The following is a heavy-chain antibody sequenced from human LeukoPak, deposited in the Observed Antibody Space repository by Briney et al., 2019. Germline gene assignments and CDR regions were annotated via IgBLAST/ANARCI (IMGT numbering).Heavy chain of an antibody. CDR1: GGSFSGYY. CDR3: ARGLPTYYDILTGYFSRDAFDI. J-gene: IGHJ3*02. CDR2: INHSGST. D-gene: IGHD3-9*01. V-gene: IGHV4-34*01. Sequence: SSETLSLTCAVYGGSFSGYYWSWIRQPPGKGLEWIVEINHSGSTNYNPSLKSRVTISVDTSKNQFSLKLSSVTAADTAVYYCARGLPTYYDILTGYFSRDAFDIWGQRTMVTVSS.